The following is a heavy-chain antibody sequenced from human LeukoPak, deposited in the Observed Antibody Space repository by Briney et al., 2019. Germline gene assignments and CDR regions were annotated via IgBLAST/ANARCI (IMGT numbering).Heavy chain of an antibody. D-gene: IGHD4-17*01. CDR3: AASRRAYETTVTTWSSIYFDH. Sequence: SETLSLTCAVYGGSFSGYYWSWIRQPPGKGLEWIGEINHSGATNYNPSLKSRVTIPVDMSKNQFSLKLSSVTAADTAVYYCAASRRAYETTVTTWSSIYFDHWGQGTLVTVSS. V-gene: IGHV4-34*01. CDR1: GGSFSGYY. CDR2: INHSGAT. J-gene: IGHJ4*02.